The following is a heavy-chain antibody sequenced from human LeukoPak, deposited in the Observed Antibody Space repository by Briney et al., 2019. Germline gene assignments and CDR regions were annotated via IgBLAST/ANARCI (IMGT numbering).Heavy chain of an antibody. V-gene: IGHV1-2*02. CDR3: ARDRCSSTSCYARSDYYYGMDV. CDR2: INPNSGST. Sequence: ASVKVSCKASGYTFTGYYMHWVRQAPGQGLEWMGWINPNSGSTNYEQKFQGRVTMTRDTSISTAYMELSRLRSDDTAVYYCARDRCSSTSCYARSDYYYGMDVWGQGTTVTVSS. CDR1: GYTFTGYY. J-gene: IGHJ6*02. D-gene: IGHD2-2*01.